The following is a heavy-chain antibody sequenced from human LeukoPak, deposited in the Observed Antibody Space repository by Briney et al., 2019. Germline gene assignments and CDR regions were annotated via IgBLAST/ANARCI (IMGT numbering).Heavy chain of an antibody. J-gene: IGHJ6*04. V-gene: IGHV3-23*01. D-gene: IGHD3-10*01. CDR1: GFSFRSYA. Sequence: HTGGSLRLSCAASGFSFRSYAMNWVRQAPGKGLEWVSGISGRGDITSHADSVKGRFTISRDNSKNTLSLQMNSLRAEDTAVYYCARDRWYYYGSGPYYYYGMDVWGKGTTVTVSS. CDR3: ARDRWYYYGSGPYYYYGMDV. CDR2: ISGRGDIT.